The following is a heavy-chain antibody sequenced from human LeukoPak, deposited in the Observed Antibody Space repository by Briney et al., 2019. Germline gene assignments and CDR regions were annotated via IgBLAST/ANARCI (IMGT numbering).Heavy chain of an antibody. Sequence: ASVKVSCKASGYTFTSYDINWVRQATGQGLEWMGWMNPNSGNTGYAQKFQGRVTMTRNTSISTAYMELSSLRSEDTAVYYCARGLPFSKGSCYTPGGQGTLVTVSS. D-gene: IGHD2-2*02. J-gene: IGHJ5*02. CDR3: ARGLPFSKGSCYTP. CDR2: MNPNSGNT. CDR1: GYTFTSYD. V-gene: IGHV1-8*01.